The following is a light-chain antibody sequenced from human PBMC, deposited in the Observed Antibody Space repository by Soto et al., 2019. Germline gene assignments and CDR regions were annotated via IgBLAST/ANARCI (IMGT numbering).Light chain of an antibody. V-gene: IGKV1-5*03. CDR3: QQYNSYRT. CDR1: QSISSW. CDR2: KAS. Sequence: DIQLTQSPSTLSASLGARLTITCRASQSISSWLAWYQQKPGKAPKLLIYKASSLESGVPSRFSGSGSGTEFTLTISSLQPDDFATYYCQQYNSYRTFGQGTKVDIK. J-gene: IGKJ1*01.